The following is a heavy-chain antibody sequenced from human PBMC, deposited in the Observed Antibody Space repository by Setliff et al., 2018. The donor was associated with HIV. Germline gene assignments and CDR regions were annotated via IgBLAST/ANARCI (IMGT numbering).Heavy chain of an antibody. CDR2: IKSRTVTETT. J-gene: IGHJ3*02. CDR3: ILLGMHGAFDI. Sequence: PGGSLRLSCAAAGFTFSKAWMSWFRQTPGKGLEWVGRIKSRTVTETTDVAAPVKGRFTISRDDSKNTLYLQMDSLSTEDTAVYYCILLGMHGAFDIWGQGTMVTVSS. V-gene: IGHV3-15*01. CDR1: GFTFSKAW. D-gene: IGHD7-27*01.